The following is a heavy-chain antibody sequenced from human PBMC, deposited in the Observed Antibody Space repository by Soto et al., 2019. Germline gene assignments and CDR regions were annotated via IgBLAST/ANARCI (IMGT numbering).Heavy chain of an antibody. CDR3: ARSMTTVTPEDY. Sequence: QVQLQQWGAGLLKPSETLSLTCAVYGGSFSGYYWSWIRQPPGKGLEWIGEINHSGSTNYNPSLKSRVTISVDTSKNQFSLKLSSVTAEDTAVYYCARSMTTVTPEDYWGQGTLVTVSS. CDR1: GGSFSGYY. V-gene: IGHV4-34*01. D-gene: IGHD4-17*01. J-gene: IGHJ4*02. CDR2: INHSGST.